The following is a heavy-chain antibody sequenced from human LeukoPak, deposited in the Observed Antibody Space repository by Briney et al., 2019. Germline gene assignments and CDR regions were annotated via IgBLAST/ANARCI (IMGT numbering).Heavy chain of an antibody. CDR2: IYCRVTS. V-gene: IGHV4-59*01. J-gene: IGHJ4*02. CDR1: GDSISTYY. CDR3: ARADGGDGSGSL. D-gene: IGHD3-10*01. Sequence: SETLSLTCTVSGDSISTYYWSWIRQPPGKGLEWIGYIYCRVTSDYNPSLKSRVTMSVDMSTRQISLKLSSVTAADTAVYYCARADGGDGSGSLWGPGTLVTVSS.